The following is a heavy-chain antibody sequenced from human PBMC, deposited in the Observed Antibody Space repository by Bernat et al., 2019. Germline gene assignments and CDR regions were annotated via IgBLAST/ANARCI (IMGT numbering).Heavy chain of an antibody. Sequence: VQLQQWGAGLLKPSETLSLTCAVYGGSFSGYYWSWIRQPPGKVLVWNGEINQSGSDYYNPAIKSRVTISVDTSKNQFTMRLCIVAAEDTAVYYCATLGRATVNSRFDYWGQGTLVTVSS. CDR3: ATLGRATVNSRFDY. CDR1: GGSFSGYY. CDR2: INQSGSD. V-gene: IGHV4-34*01. D-gene: IGHD4-11*01. J-gene: IGHJ4*02.